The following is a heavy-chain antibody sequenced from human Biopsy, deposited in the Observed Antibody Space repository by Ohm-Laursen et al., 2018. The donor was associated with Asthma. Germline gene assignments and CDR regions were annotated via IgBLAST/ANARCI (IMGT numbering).Heavy chain of an antibody. Sequence: TLSLTCHVSGDSIIIGGHYWSWIRQHPGKGLEWIGHIYFSGSAKYNPSLKSRVSISVDTSKNQFSLKLSSVTAADTAVYYCARARAFRHDMTGPKTCLAVWGPGTTVTVS. V-gene: IGHV4-31*03. CDR2: IYFSGSA. D-gene: IGHD3-9*01. CDR1: GDSIIIGGHY. CDR3: ARARAFRHDMTGPKTCLAV. J-gene: IGHJ6*02.